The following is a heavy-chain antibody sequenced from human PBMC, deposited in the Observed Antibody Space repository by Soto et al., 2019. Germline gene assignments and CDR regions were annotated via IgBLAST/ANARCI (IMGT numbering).Heavy chain of an antibody. CDR3: ARGSGSYYKGAPDY. J-gene: IGHJ4*02. V-gene: IGHV4-59*13. CDR2: IYYSGGT. Sequence: SETLSLTCTVSGGSISSDYWSWIRQPPGKGLEWIGYIYYSGGTNYNPSLKSRVTISVDTSKNQFSLKLSSVTAADTAVYYCARGSGSYYKGAPDYWGQGTLVTVSS. D-gene: IGHD3-10*01. CDR1: GGSISSDY.